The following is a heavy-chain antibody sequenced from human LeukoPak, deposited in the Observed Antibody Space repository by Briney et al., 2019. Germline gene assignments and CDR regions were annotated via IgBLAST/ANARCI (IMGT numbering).Heavy chain of an antibody. V-gene: IGHV3-23*01. CDR3: AKCGNSGCHLIDY. CDR2: ISGRAGAT. CDR1: GFTFYTNA. D-gene: IGHD4-23*01. J-gene: IGHJ4*02. Sequence: GGSPRLSSAASGFTFYTNAMSCGRHPPRGRVEWVLGISGRAGATTYAGPSKGRFTISTANSKTSLSLQLGSLLTETTAGIYCAKCGNSGCHLIDYWGQGTLVTVSS.